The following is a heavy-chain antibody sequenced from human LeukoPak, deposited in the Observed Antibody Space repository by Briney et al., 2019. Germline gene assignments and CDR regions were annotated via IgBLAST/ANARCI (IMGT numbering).Heavy chain of an antibody. V-gene: IGHV4-59*01. D-gene: IGHD2-2*01. J-gene: IGHJ5*02. CDR1: GGSFSGYY. Sequence: SETLSLTCAVYGGSFSGYYWSWIRQPPGKGLEWIGYIYYSGSTNYNPSLKSRVTISVDTSKNQFSLKLSSVTAADTAVYYCARAGSYAHNWFDPWGQGTLVTVSS. CDR2: IYYSGST. CDR3: ARAGSYAHNWFDP.